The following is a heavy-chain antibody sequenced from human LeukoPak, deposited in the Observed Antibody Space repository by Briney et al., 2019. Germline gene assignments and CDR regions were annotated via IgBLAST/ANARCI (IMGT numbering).Heavy chain of an antibody. CDR2: ISSSSSYI. CDR1: GFTFSSYS. V-gene: IGHV3-21*01. D-gene: IGHD6-19*01. CDR3: ARDSGSGWIDY. J-gene: IGHJ4*02. Sequence: PGGSLRLSCAASGFTFSSYSMNWVRQAPGKGLEGVPSISSSSSYIYYADSVKGRFTISRDNAKNSLYLQMNSLRAEDTAVYYCARDSGSGWIDYWGQGTLVTVSS.